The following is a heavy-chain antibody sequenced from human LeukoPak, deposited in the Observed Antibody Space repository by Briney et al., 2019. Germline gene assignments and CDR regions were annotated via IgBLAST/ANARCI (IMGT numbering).Heavy chain of an antibody. Sequence: PGGSLRLSCAASGFTFSSYAMSWVRQAPGKGLEWVSAISGSGGSTYYADSVKGRFTISRDNSKNTLYLQMNSLKTEDTAVYYCTRVTYSNHFDYWGQGTLVTVSS. CDR1: GFTFSSYA. J-gene: IGHJ4*02. V-gene: IGHV3-23*01. CDR2: ISGSGGST. CDR3: TRVTYSNHFDY. D-gene: IGHD4-11*01.